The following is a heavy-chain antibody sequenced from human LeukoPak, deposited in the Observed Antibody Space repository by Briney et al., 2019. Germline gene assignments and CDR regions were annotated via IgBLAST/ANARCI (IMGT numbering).Heavy chain of an antibody. Sequence: ASVKVSCKASGYTFTNYAMNWVRQAPGQGLEWMGWIHPSTGNPTYAQGFTGRFVFSLDTSVSTTYLQISSLKAEDTAVYYCAKDLSDYGDYNWGTVFDYWGQGTLVTVSS. J-gene: IGHJ4*02. D-gene: IGHD4-17*01. V-gene: IGHV7-4-1*02. CDR2: IHPSTGNP. CDR1: GYTFTNYA. CDR3: AKDLSDYGDYNWGTVFDY.